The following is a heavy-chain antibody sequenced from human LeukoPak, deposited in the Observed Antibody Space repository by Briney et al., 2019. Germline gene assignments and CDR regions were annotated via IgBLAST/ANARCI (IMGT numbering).Heavy chain of an antibody. V-gene: IGHV1-2*02. CDR2: ISPNSGGT. D-gene: IGHD5-12*01. Sequence: ASVKVSCKASGYTFTGYYIHWLRQAPGQGLEWMGWISPNSGGTNYAQEFQGRVTMTGDTSISTAYMELSRLRSDDTAVYYCAMNIVAPSSFDDWGQGTLVTVSS. CDR3: AMNIVAPSSFDD. CDR1: GYTFTGYY. J-gene: IGHJ4*02.